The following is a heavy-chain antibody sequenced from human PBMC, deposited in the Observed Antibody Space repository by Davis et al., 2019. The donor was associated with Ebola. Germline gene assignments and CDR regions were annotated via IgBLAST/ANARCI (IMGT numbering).Heavy chain of an antibody. Sequence: MPSETLSLTCTVSGGSISSYYWDWIRQPPGKGLEWIGSIYYSGSTYYNPSLKSRVTISVDTSKNQFSLKLSSVTAADTAVYYCARRSSSWQRFDPWGQGTLVTVSS. D-gene: IGHD6-13*01. V-gene: IGHV4-39*01. CDR1: GGSISSYY. J-gene: IGHJ5*02. CDR2: IYYSGST. CDR3: ARRSSSWQRFDP.